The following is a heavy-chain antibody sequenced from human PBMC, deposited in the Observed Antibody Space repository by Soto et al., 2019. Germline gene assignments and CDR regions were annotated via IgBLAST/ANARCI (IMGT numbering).Heavy chain of an antibody. CDR3: ARRTGKTPHNWFDP. CDR1: GGSISSGDYY. V-gene: IGHV4-30-4*01. CDR2: IYYSGST. Sequence: SETLSLTCTVSGGSISSGDYYWSWIRQPPGKGLEWIGYIYYSGSTYYNPSLKSRVTISVDTSKNQFSLKLSSVTAADTAVYYCARRTGKTPHNWFDPWGQGTLVTVSS. J-gene: IGHJ5*02. D-gene: IGHD1-1*01.